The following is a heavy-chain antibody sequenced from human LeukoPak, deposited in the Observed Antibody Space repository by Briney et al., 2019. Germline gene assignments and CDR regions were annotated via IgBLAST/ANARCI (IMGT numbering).Heavy chain of an antibody. D-gene: IGHD6-19*01. Sequence: SETLSLTCAVSDDSISTNWWSWVRQPPGKGLEWLGEAYHSGTTNSNPSLKSRLTMSIDKSKNQFSLRLGSVTAADTAVYYCARHIAIAGLRGFDYWGQGTLVTVSS. J-gene: IGHJ4*02. CDR3: ARHIAIAGLRGFDY. V-gene: IGHV4-4*02. CDR1: DDSISTNW. CDR2: AYHSGTT.